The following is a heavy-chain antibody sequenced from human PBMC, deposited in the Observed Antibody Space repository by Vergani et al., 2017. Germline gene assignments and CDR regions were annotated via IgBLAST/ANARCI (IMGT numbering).Heavy chain of an antibody. J-gene: IGHJ6*02. CDR2: IYHSGGT. V-gene: IGHV4-4*02. Sequence: QVQLQESGPGLVKPSGTPSLTCAVSGGSLSSSNWWSWVRQPPGKGLEWIGEIYHSGGTNYNPSLKSRVPLSVDKSKNQFSLKLSSVTAADTAVHYCARTNGDYYYYCGMDVWGQGTTVTVSS. CDR3: ARTNGDYYYYCGMDV. CDR1: GGSLSSSNW. D-gene: IGHD4-17*01.